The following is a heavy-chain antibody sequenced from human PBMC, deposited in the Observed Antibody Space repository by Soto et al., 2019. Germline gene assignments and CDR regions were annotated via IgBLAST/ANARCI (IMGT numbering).Heavy chain of an antibody. J-gene: IGHJ6*02. CDR3: APLTVSLSGPYGIHV. Sequence: PSETLSLTCSVSGYSVSSSDYYWAWIRQPPGKGLEWIGSMFYSVLTYYNPSLKSRVTLSVDTSKNHFSVRLNSVTAADTAVYYCAPLTVSLSGPYGIHVWGQGTTVTVSS. V-gene: IGHV4-39*01. CDR2: MFYSVLT. CDR1: GYSVSSSDYY. D-gene: IGHD2-15*01.